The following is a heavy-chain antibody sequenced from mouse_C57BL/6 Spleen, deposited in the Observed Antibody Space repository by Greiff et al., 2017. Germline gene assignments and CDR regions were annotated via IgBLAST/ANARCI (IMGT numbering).Heavy chain of an antibody. D-gene: IGHD2-3*01. CDR2: INPSNGGT. Sequence: QVQLQQPGTELVKPGASVKLSCKASGYTFTSYWMHWVKQRPGQGLEWIGNINPSNGGTNYNEKFKSKATLTVDKSSSTAYMQLSSLTSEGAEVYYCARSPDGYYVWFAYWGQGTLVTVAA. CDR1: GYTFTSYW. CDR3: ARSPDGYYVWFAY. J-gene: IGHJ3*01. V-gene: IGHV1-53*01.